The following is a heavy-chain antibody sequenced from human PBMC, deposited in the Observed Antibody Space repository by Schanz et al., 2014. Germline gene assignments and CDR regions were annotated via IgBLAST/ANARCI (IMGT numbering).Heavy chain of an antibody. CDR3: ARSHITMVRGVIIAPYFDY. V-gene: IGHV3-48*02. J-gene: IGHJ4*02. CDR2: ISNTSSTI. CDR1: GFTFSSYT. D-gene: IGHD3-10*01. Sequence: VQLVESGGGLVKPGGSLRLSCAASGFTFSSYTMNWVRQAPGKRLEWVSYISNTSSTIYYADSVRGRFTISRDNAKNSLYLQMNSLRDEDTAVYYCARSHITMVRGVIIAPYFDYWGQGTLVTVSS.